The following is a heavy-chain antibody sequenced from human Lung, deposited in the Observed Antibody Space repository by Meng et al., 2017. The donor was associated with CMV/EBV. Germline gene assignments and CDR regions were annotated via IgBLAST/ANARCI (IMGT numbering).Heavy chain of an antibody. V-gene: IGHV4-30-4*08. D-gene: IGHD5-18*01. J-gene: IGHJ4*02. CDR3: ARALDTAMVTFDY. Sequence: QVQRRGSGPGRVKPSQTRSLTCTVSGGSISSGDYYWSWIRQPPGKGLEWIGYIYYSGSTYYNPSLKSRVTISVDTSKNQFSLKLSSVTAADTAVYYCARALDTAMVTFDYWGQGTLVTVSS. CDR2: IYYSGST. CDR1: GGSISSGDYY.